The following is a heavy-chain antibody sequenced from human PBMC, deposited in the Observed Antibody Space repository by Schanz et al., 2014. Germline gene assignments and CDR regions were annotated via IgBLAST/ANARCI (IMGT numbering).Heavy chain of an antibody. CDR3: GRGFSRSYIDF. D-gene: IGHD6-6*01. CDR2: INPSGGST. CDR1: GYTLSAYS. V-gene: IGHV1-46*03. Sequence: QVQLVQSGTQVKKPGASVMVSCKASGYTLSAYSLHWVRQAPGQGLEWMGMINPSGGSTTYAQKFQGRVTMTRDTSTSTVYMELSSLRSDDTAVYYCGRGFSRSYIDFWGQGTLVTVSS. J-gene: IGHJ4*02.